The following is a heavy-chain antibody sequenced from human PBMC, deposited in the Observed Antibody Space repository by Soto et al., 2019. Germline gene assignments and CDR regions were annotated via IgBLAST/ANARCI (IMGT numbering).Heavy chain of an antibody. CDR3: ASRLTLATTKGDDFDL. V-gene: IGHV4-59*01. Sequence: QVQLQESGPGLVKPSETLSLTCTVSNGSIINYYWSWIRQPPGKGLEWIGFIYYSGSTNYNPYLKGRVTMSVDMSRNQLSLKLNSVTAADTAVYYCASRLTLATTKGDDFDLWGQGTMVTVSS. CDR2: IYYSGST. J-gene: IGHJ3*01. CDR1: NGSIINYY. D-gene: IGHD4-17*01.